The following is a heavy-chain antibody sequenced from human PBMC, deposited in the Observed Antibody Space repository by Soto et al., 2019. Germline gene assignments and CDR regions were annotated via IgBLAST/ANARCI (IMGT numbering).Heavy chain of an antibody. V-gene: IGHV3-33*01. J-gene: IGHJ4*02. CDR3: ARVVPAVRGYFDY. CDR1: GFTFSSYG. Sequence: PGGSLRLSCAASGFTFSSYGMHWVRQAPGKGLEWVAVIWYDGSNKYYADSVKGRFTISRDNSKNTLYLQMNSLRAEDTAVYYCARVVPAVRGYFDYWGQGTLVTVSS. D-gene: IGHD2-2*01. CDR2: IWYDGSNK.